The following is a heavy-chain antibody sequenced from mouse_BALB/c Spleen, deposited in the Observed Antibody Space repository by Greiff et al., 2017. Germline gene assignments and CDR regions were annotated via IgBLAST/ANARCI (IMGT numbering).Heavy chain of an antibody. Sequence: LQQPGSELVRPGASVKLSCKASGYTFTSYWMHWVKQRPGQGLEWIGNIYPGSGSTNYDEKFKSKATLTVDTSSSTAYMQLSSLTSEDSAVYYCTRNDGYYAMDYGGQGTSVTVSS. CDR1: GYTFTSYW. D-gene: IGHD2-3*01. J-gene: IGHJ4*01. CDR2: IYPGSGST. CDR3: TRNDGYYAMDY. V-gene: IGHV1S22*01.